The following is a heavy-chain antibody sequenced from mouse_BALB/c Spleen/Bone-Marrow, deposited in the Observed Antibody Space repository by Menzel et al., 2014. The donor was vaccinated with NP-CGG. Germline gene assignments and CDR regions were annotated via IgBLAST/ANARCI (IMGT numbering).Heavy chain of an antibody. V-gene: IGHV14-3*02. Sequence: EVQLQQYGAELVKPGASVKLSCTASGFNIKDTYMHWVKQRPEQGLEWIGRIDPANGNTKYDPKFQGKATITADTSSNPAYLQLSSLTSEDTAVYYCAPYYYGSSLFAYWGQGTLVTVSA. J-gene: IGHJ3*01. D-gene: IGHD1-1*01. CDR3: APYYYGSSLFAY. CDR2: IDPANGNT. CDR1: GFNIKDTY.